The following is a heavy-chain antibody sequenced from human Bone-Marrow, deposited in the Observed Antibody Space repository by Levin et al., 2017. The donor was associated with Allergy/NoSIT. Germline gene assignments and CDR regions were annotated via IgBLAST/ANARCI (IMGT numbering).Heavy chain of an antibody. J-gene: IGHJ4*02. CDR3: ARSSYDYIWGSYRH. V-gene: IGHV1-69*13. D-gene: IGHD3-16*02. CDR2: IIPIFGTA. Sequence: SVKVSCKASGGTFSSYAISWVRQAPGQGLEWMGGIIPIFGTANYAQKFQCRVTITADESTSTAYMELSSLRSEDTAVYYCARSSYDYIWGSYRHWGQGTLVTVSS. CDR1: GGTFSSYA.